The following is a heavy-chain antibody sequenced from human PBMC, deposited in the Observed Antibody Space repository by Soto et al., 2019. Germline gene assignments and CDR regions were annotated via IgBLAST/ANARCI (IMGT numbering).Heavy chain of an antibody. Sequence: EVQLLESGGGLVQPGGSLRLSCAASGFTFSTYVMTWVRQAPGKGLEWVSAISGSGRTTYYADSVKGRFTISRDNSKNTLYLQMNSLRAEDTSVYYCAKGEQRNVPGASDYWGQGTLLTVSS. D-gene: IGHD2-2*01. CDR3: AKGEQRNVPGASDY. V-gene: IGHV3-23*01. CDR1: GFTFSTYV. J-gene: IGHJ4*02. CDR2: ISGSGRTT.